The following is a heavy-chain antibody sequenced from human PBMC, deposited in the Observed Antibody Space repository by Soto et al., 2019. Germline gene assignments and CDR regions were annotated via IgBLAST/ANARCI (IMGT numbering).Heavy chain of an antibody. CDR1: GYTFTSYG. D-gene: IGHD6-13*01. Sequence: QVQLVQSGAEVKKPGASVKVSCKASGYTFTSYGISWVRQAPGQGPGWMGWISAYNGNTNYAQKLQGRVTMTTDTATSTAYMELRSLRSDDTAVYYCAREWVGGSSSWADYFDYWGQGTLVTVSS. V-gene: IGHV1-18*01. CDR2: ISAYNGNT. CDR3: AREWVGGSSSWADYFDY. J-gene: IGHJ4*02.